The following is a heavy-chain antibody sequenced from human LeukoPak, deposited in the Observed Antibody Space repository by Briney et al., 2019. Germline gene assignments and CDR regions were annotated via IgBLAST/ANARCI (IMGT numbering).Heavy chain of an antibody. CDR1: GFTVSSNY. CDR2: VRSDGGIK. Sequence: GGSLRLSCAASGFTVSSNYMSWVRQAPGKGLEWVAFVRSDGGIKYYADFVKGRFTISRDNSRTTLHLQMNSLRAEDTAVYHCAKDLPAAYFDYWGQGTLVTVSS. CDR3: AKDLPAAYFDY. V-gene: IGHV3-30*02. J-gene: IGHJ4*02. D-gene: IGHD2-2*01.